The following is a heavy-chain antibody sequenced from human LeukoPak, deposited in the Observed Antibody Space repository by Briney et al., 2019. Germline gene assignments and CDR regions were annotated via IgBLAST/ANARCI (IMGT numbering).Heavy chain of an antibody. Sequence: ASVKVSCKASGYTFTSYDINWVRQATGRGLEWMGWMNPNSGNTGYAQKFQGRVTITRNTSISTAYMELSSLRSEDTAVYYCARGYSGYNGGYYFDYWGQGTLVTVSS. CDR3: ARGYSGYNGGYYFDY. V-gene: IGHV1-8*03. J-gene: IGHJ4*02. CDR1: GYTFTSYD. D-gene: IGHD5-12*01. CDR2: MNPNSGNT.